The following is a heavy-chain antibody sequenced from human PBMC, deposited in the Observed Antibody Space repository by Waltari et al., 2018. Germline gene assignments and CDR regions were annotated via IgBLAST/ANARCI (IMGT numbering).Heavy chain of an antibody. D-gene: IGHD3-22*01. CDR1: GGSFSGYY. CDR2: ISGSGGST. CDR3: AKDLSSITMIVVVTDSAAFDY. V-gene: IGHV3-23*01. J-gene: IGHJ4*02. Sequence: VQLQQWGAGLLKPSETLSLTCAVYGGSFSGYYWSWIRQPPGKGLEWVSAISGSGGSTYYADSVKGRFTISRDNSKNTLYLQMNSLRAEDTAVYYCAKDLSSITMIVVVTDSAAFDYWGQGTLVTVSS.